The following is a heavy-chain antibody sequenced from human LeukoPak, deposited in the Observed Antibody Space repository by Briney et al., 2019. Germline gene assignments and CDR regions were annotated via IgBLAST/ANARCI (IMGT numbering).Heavy chain of an antibody. V-gene: IGHV3-48*03. Sequence: GVSLRLSCAASGFTFSSYEMMWVRQSPGKGRVCVSYISGSDNTIKWANTVKGRFSISRHNAKNSLYLKMNSLRAEDTAVNYCARAGYCTNGVCRGDFDYWGQGTLVTVSS. D-gene: IGHD2-8*01. J-gene: IGHJ4*02. CDR3: ARAGYCTNGVCRGDFDY. CDR2: ISGSDNTI. CDR1: GFTFSSYE.